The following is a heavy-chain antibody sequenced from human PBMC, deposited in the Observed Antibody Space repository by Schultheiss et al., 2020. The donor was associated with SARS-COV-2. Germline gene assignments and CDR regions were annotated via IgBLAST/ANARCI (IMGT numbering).Heavy chain of an antibody. Sequence: SETLSLTCTVSGGSISSYYWSWIRQPPGKGLEWIGYIYYSGSTNYNPSLKSRVTISVDTSKNQFSLKLSSVTAADTAVYYCARPSQPFAEGLYFDLWGRGTLVNVSS. CDR2: IYYSGST. D-gene: IGHD2-2*01. J-gene: IGHJ2*01. CDR3: ARPSQPFAEGLYFDL. CDR1: GGSISSYY. V-gene: IGHV4-59*08.